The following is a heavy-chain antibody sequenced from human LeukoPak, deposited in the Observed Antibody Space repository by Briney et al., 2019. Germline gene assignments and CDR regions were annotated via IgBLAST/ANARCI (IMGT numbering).Heavy chain of an antibody. J-gene: IGHJ5*02. Sequence: GGSLRLSCAASGFTFSSYEMNWVRQAPGKGLEWVSYISSSGSTIYYADSVKGRFTISRDNAKNSLYLQMNSLRAEDTALYHCARNLGLQPTNWFDPWGQGTLVTVSS. CDR3: ARNLGLQPTNWFDP. D-gene: IGHD1-1*01. CDR1: GFTFSSYE. CDR2: ISSSGSTI. V-gene: IGHV3-48*03.